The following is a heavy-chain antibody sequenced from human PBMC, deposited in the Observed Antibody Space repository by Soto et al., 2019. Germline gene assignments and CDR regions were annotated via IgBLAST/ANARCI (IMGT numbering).Heavy chain of an antibody. D-gene: IGHD3-22*01. CDR3: ARDWSRAYYPTWFDP. V-gene: IGHV4-30-4*01. Sequence: KPSETLSLTCTVSGGSISSDNYYWSWIRQPPGKGLEWIGYIYYSGSTYYNPSLKSRVTISVDTSKNQFSLKLSSVTAADTAVYYCARDWSRAYYPTWFDPWGQGILVTVSS. J-gene: IGHJ5*02. CDR2: IYYSGST. CDR1: GGSISSDNYY.